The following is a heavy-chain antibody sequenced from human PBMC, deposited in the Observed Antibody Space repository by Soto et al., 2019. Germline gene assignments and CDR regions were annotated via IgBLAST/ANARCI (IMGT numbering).Heavy chain of an antibody. CDR3: ARIAAAGNRPHYYFDY. D-gene: IGHD6-13*01. Sequence: AVKFSCKASGGTFSSYAISWVRQAPGQGLEWMGGIIPIFGTANYAQKFQGRVTITADESTSTAYMELSSLRSEDTAVYYCARIAAAGNRPHYYFDYWGQGTLVTVSS. CDR2: IIPIFGTA. CDR1: GGTFSSYA. V-gene: IGHV1-69*13. J-gene: IGHJ4*02.